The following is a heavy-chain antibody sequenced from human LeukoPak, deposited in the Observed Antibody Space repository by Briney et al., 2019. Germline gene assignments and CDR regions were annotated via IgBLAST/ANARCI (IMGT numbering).Heavy chain of an antibody. CDR2: IRYDGSNK. V-gene: IGHV3-30*02. Sequence: GGSLRLSCAASGFTFSSYGMHWVRQAPGKGLEWVAFIRYDGSNKYYADSVKGRFTISRDNSKNTLYLKMNSLRAEDTAVYYCAKEGVRGYSYGYGTRNKWFDFWGQGTLVTVSS. D-gene: IGHD5-18*01. CDR1: GFTFSSYG. CDR3: AKEGVRGYSYGYGTRNKWFDF. J-gene: IGHJ5*01.